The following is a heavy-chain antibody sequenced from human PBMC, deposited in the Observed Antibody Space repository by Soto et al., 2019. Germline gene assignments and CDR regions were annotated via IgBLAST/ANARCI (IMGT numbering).Heavy chain of an antibody. J-gene: IGHJ6*02. V-gene: IGHV1-8*01. CDR1: GYTFSTYD. Sequence: ASVKVSFKTSGYTFSTYDINWVRQAPGQGLEWMGWMNPNSGDTGYAQKFLGRLTMTRDSSIRTVYMELSSLKSEDTAVYYCARVNYYGSGSYQDFFYFYALDVWGQGTTVT. CDR2: MNPNSGDT. D-gene: IGHD3-10*01. CDR3: ARVNYYGSGSYQDFFYFYALDV.